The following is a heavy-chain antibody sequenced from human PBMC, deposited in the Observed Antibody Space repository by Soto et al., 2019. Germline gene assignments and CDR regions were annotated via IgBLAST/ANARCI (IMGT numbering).Heavy chain of an antibody. D-gene: IGHD2-15*01. CDR1: GSSIISYY. Sequence: PSETLSLTCNVSGSSIISYYWTWIRQPPGKGLEWIGYIYYSGSTNYNPSLKRRLTISVDTSKNQFSLKLNSLTAADTAVYYCARXLRDDSKPGNFDHWGQGTLVTVSS. J-gene: IGHJ4*02. CDR3: ARXLRDDSKPGNFDH. V-gene: IGHV4-59*01. CDR2: IYYSGST.